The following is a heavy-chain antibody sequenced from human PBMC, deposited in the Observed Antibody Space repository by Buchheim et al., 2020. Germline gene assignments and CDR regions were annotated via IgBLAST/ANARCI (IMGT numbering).Heavy chain of an antibody. Sequence: QVQLVESGGGLVKPGGSLRLSCAASGFIFSDYYMTWIRQTPGKGLEWVSYISSSGSTIYYADSLQGRFTVSRDNAKNSLHLQINGLRAVDTAVYYCARCGIAVAGTVDYWGQGTL. V-gene: IGHV3-11*01. J-gene: IGHJ4*02. CDR3: ARCGIAVAGTVDY. D-gene: IGHD6-19*01. CDR2: ISSSGSTI. CDR1: GFIFSDYY.